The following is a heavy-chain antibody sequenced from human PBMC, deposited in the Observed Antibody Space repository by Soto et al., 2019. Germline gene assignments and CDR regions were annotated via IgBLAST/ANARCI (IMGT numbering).Heavy chain of an antibody. D-gene: IGHD3-9*01. CDR1: GFTFSSYS. CDR2: ISSSSSFI. J-gene: IGHJ4*02. Sequence: EVQLVESGGGLVKPGGSLRLSCAASGFTFSSYSMNWVRQAPGKGLEWVSSISSSSSFIYYADSVKGRFTISGDNAKNSLYLQMNSLRAENTAMFYCARSYDILAGYSGFDYWGQGTLVTVSS. V-gene: IGHV3-21*01. CDR3: ARSYDILAGYSGFDY.